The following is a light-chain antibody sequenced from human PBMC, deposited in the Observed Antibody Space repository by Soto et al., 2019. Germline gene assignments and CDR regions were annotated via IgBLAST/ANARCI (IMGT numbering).Light chain of an antibody. J-gene: IGLJ2*01. Sequence: NFMLTQPHSVSESPGKTVTISCTRSSGNIGSNYVQWYQQRPGSAPTTLIYGDDQRPSGVPDRFSGSIDRSSNSASLTISGLKTEDEADYYCQSYDSSTPVVFGGGTKLTVL. CDR1: SGNIGSNY. CDR3: QSYDSSTPVV. CDR2: GDD. V-gene: IGLV6-57*04.